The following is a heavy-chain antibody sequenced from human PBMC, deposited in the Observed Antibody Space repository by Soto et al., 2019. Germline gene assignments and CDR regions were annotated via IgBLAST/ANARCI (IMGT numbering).Heavy chain of an antibody. V-gene: IGHV3-74*01. J-gene: IGHJ4*02. CDR1: GFTFSSDW. CDR2: INSDGSST. D-gene: IGHD2-15*01. CDR3: AITVVTGY. Sequence: EVQLVESGGGLVQPGGSLRLSCAVSGFTFSSDWMHWVRQAPGKGLVWVSRINSDGSSTSYADSVKGRFTISRDNAKNTLYMQMNRLRAEDTAVYYCAITVVTGYWGPGTLVTVA.